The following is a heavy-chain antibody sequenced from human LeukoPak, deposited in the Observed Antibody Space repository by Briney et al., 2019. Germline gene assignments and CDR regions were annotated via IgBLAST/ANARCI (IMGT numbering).Heavy chain of an antibody. Sequence: TGGSPKLSCAASGFTFSSHWMSWARQAPGKGLEWVANMKEDGSEKYYVDSVKGRFTISRDNAKNSLYLQMNSLRAEDTAVYYCARQLQWGFDYWGQGTLVTVSS. D-gene: IGHD4-11*01. CDR2: MKEDGSEK. CDR3: ARQLQWGFDY. J-gene: IGHJ4*02. V-gene: IGHV3-7*04. CDR1: GFTFSSHW.